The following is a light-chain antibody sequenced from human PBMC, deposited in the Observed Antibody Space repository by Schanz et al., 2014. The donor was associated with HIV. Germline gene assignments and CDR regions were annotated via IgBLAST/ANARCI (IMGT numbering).Light chain of an antibody. V-gene: IGLV1-40*01. CDR1: SSNIGAGYA. J-gene: IGLJ2*01. Sequence: QSVLTQPPSVSGVPGQRVTISCAGSSSNIGAGYAVHWYQQVPGTAPKVLIFANTHRPSGVPDRFSGSKSGTSASLAITGLQAEDEADYYCQSFDSSLSAVVFGGGTKLTVL. CDR3: QSFDSSLSAVV. CDR2: ANT.